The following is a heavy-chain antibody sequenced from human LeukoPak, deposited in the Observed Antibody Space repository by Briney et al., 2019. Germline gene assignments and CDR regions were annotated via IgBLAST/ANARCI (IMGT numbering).Heavy chain of an antibody. J-gene: IGHJ4*02. D-gene: IGHD2-2*01. CDR1: GGSISSGGYS. CDR3: ARVKWRCSSTSCPTFDY. V-gene: IGHV4-30-2*01. Sequence: SQTLSLTCAVSGGSISSGGYSWRWIRQPPGKGLEWIVYIYHSGSTYYNPSLKSRVTISVDRLKNQFSLKLSSVTAADTAVYYCARVKWRCSSTSCPTFDYWGQGTLVTVSS. CDR2: IYHSGST.